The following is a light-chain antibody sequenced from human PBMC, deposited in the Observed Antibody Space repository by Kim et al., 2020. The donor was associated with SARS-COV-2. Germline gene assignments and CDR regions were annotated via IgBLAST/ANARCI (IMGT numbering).Light chain of an antibody. Sequence: LSLGESAPLSFSASQSVSSSLAGYRQKPGQVPRLLIYHVSNRATGIPARFSGSGSGTDFTLTISSLEPEDFAVYYCQQRRNWPLTFGGGTKVDIK. CDR3: QQRRNWPLT. CDR1: QSVSSS. J-gene: IGKJ4*01. V-gene: IGKV3-11*01. CDR2: HVS.